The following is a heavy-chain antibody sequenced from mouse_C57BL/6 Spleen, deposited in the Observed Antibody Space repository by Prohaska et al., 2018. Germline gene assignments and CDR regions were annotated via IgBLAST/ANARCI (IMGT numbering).Heavy chain of an antibody. D-gene: IGHD2-4*01. Sequence: QVQLQQPAAELVNPGASVKLSCKASGYTFTSYWMHLVKQRPGRGFEWIGRIDPNSGGTKYNEKFKSKATLTVDKPSSTAYMQLSSLTSEDSAVYYCAPYDYPAYWGQGTLVTVSA. CDR2: IDPNSGGT. V-gene: IGHV1-72*01. J-gene: IGHJ3*01. CDR1: GYTFTSYW. CDR3: APYDYPAY.